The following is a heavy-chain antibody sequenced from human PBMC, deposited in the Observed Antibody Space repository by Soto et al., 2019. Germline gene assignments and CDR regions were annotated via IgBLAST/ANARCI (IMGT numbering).Heavy chain of an antibody. Sequence: PSETLSLTCAVYGGSFSGYYWSWIRQPPGKGLEWIGEINHSGSTNYNPSLKSRVTISVDTSKNQFSLKLSSVTAADTAVYYCARDRRKYSSSWGGGLGYYGMDVWGQGTTVTVSS. D-gene: IGHD6-13*01. CDR2: INHSGST. J-gene: IGHJ6*02. CDR3: ARDRRKYSSSWGGGLGYYGMDV. V-gene: IGHV4-34*01. CDR1: GGSFSGYY.